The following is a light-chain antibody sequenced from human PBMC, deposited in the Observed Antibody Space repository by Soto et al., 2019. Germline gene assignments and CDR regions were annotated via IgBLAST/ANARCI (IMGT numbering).Light chain of an antibody. V-gene: IGKV3-11*01. J-gene: IGKJ4*01. CDR1: QTVNSN. Sequence: EIVITQSPATPSVSPGERATPSSRASQTVNSNLAWYKQKPGQAPRLLIYGASTRATGIPARFSGSGSGTDFTLTISSLEPEDFAVYYCQQRNQWPPVTFGGGTKVDIK. CDR2: GAS. CDR3: QQRNQWPPVT.